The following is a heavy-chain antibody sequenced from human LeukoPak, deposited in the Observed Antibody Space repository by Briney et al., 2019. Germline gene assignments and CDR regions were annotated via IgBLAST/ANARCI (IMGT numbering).Heavy chain of an antibody. J-gene: IGHJ4*02. Sequence: ASVKVSCKASGCTFTGYYMHWVRQAPGQGLEWMGWINPNSGGTNYAQKFQGRVTMTRDTSISTAYMELSRLRSDDTAVYYCARGDIVVVVARYPDYWGQGTLVTVSS. D-gene: IGHD2-15*01. CDR3: ARGDIVVVVARYPDY. V-gene: IGHV1-2*02. CDR2: INPNSGGT. CDR1: GCTFTGYY.